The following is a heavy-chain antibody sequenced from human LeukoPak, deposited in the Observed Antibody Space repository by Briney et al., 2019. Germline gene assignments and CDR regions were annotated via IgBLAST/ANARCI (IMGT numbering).Heavy chain of an antibody. CDR3: AKDQDSGYDRPPDY. CDR1: GFTFSTFA. CDR2: IFPSGGEI. V-gene: IGHV3-23*01. J-gene: IGHJ4*02. D-gene: IGHD5-12*01. Sequence: GGSLRLSCAASGFTFSTFAMIWVRQPPGKGLEWVSSIFPSGGEIHYADSVKGRFTISRDNSKSTLSLQMNSLRAEDTAIYYCAKDQDSGYDRPPDYWGQGTLVTVSS.